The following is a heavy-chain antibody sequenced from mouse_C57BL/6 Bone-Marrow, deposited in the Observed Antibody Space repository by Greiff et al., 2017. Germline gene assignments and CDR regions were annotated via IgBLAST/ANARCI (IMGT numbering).Heavy chain of an antibody. J-gene: IGHJ2*01. V-gene: IGHV1-76*01. CDR1: GYTFTDYY. Sequence: VKLQESGAELVRPGASVKLSCKASGYTFTDYYINWVKQRPGQGLEWIARIYPGSGNTYYNEKFKGKATLTAEKSSSTAYMQLSSLTSEDSAVYFCARLVGLNYFDYWGQGTTLTVSS. D-gene: IGHD1-1*02. CDR3: ARLVGLNYFDY. CDR2: IYPGSGNT.